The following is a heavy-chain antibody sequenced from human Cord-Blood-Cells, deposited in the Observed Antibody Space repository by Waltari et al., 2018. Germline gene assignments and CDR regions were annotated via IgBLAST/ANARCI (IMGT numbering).Heavy chain of an antibody. CDR1: GYTFTSYA. V-gene: IGHV1-3*01. Sequence: QVQLVQSGAEVKKPGASVKVSCKASGYTFTSYAMHWVRQAPGQRLEWMGWINAGKGNTKYSQKFQGRVTITRDTSASTAYMELSSLRSEDTAVYYCASADKLGMGDWFDPWGQGTLVTVSS. CDR3: ASADKLGMGDWFDP. J-gene: IGHJ5*02. CDR2: INAGKGNT. D-gene: IGHD7-27*01.